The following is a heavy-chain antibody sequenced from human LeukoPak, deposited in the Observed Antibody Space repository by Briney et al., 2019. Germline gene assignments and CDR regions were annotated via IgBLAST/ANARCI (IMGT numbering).Heavy chain of an antibody. CDR3: TRGSIAYYYMDV. D-gene: IGHD3-22*01. J-gene: IGHJ6*03. CDR2: IYYSGST. V-gene: IGHV4-39*07. Sequence: ASETLSLTCTVSGGSISSSSYYWGWIRQPPGKGLEWTESIYYSGSTYYNPSLKSRVTISVDTSKNQFSLKLSSVTAADTAVYYCTRGSIAYYYMDVWGKGTTVTISS. CDR1: GGSISSSSYY.